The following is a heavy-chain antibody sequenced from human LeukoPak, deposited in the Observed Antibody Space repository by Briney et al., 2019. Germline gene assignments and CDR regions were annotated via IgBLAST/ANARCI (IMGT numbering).Heavy chain of an antibody. J-gene: IGHJ4*02. Sequence: SETLSLTCTVSGGSISSSSYYWGWIRQPPGKGVEGIESIYYSGSTYYNPSLKSRVTISVDTSKNQFSLKLSSVTAADTAVYYCARPGGMPYFDYWGQGTLVTVSS. CDR1: GGSISSSSYY. CDR2: IYYSGST. D-gene: IGHD2-2*01. V-gene: IGHV4-39*01. CDR3: ARPGGMPYFDY.